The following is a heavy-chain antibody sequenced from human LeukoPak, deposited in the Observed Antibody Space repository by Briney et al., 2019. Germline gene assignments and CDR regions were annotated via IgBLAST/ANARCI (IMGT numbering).Heavy chain of an antibody. D-gene: IGHD6-19*01. Sequence: SETLSLTCTVSGYSISSGYYWGWIRQPPGKGLEWIGSIYHSGSTNYNPSLKSRVTISVDTSKNQFSLKLSSVTAADTAVYYCARTYSSGWFFDYWGQGTLVTVSS. CDR2: IYHSGST. CDR3: ARTYSSGWFFDY. CDR1: GYSISSGYY. V-gene: IGHV4-38-2*02. J-gene: IGHJ4*02.